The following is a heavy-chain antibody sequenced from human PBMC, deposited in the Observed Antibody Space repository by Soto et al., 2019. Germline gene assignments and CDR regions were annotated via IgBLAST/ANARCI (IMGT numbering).Heavy chain of an antibody. CDR3: AREWGELDGYNWGAQYYYGMDV. CDR2: IKQDGSEK. D-gene: IGHD3-16*01. V-gene: IGHV3-7*01. Sequence: PGGSLRLSCAASGFTFSSYWMRGVRQAPGKGLEWVANIKQDGSEKYYVATVKGRCTISRDNAKNSLYLQMNSWRAEDTAVYYCAREWGELDGYNWGAQYYYGMDVWGQGTTVTVSS. CDR1: GFTFSSYW. J-gene: IGHJ6*02.